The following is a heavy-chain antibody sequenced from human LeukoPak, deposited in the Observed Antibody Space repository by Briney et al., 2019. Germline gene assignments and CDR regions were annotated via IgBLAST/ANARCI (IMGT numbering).Heavy chain of an antibody. J-gene: IGHJ5*02. CDR1: GYTFTSYG. V-gene: IGHV1-2*02. CDR3: ARERYYLPDCSSTSCPESWFDP. CDR2: INPNSGGT. Sequence: ASVKVSCKASGYTFTSYGISWVRQAPGQGLEWMGWINPNSGGTNYAQKFQGRVTMTRDTSISTAYMELSRLRSDDTAVYYCARERYYLPDCSSTSCPESWFDPWGQGTLVTVSS. D-gene: IGHD2-2*01.